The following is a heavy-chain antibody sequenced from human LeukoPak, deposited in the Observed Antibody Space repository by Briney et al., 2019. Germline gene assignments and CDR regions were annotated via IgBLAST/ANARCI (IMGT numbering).Heavy chain of an antibody. V-gene: IGHV1-24*01. D-gene: IGHD3-22*01. CDR2: FEPEEGEHGET. CDR1: GYSLSDLS. CDR3: ITGGDSNGWSNRLDAFDI. J-gene: IGHJ3*02. Sequence: ASVKVSCRVSGYSLSDLSIHWVRHVPGKGLEWMGGFEPEEGEHGETIYAQKFEGRVTMTEDTSTDTAYMELSSLRSDDTAIYFCITGGDSNGWSNRLDAFDIWGQGTLVTVSS.